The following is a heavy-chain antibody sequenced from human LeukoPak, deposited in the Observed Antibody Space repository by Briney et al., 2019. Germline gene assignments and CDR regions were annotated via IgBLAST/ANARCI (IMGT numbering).Heavy chain of an antibody. CDR2: INPNSGGT. J-gene: IGHJ4*02. CDR1: GYTFTGYY. V-gene: IGHV1-2*06. D-gene: IGHD3-10*01. CDR3: ARGGSGSGYLYYFDY. Sequence: ASVKVSCKASGYTFTGYYMYWVRQAPGQGLEWMGRINPNSGGTNYAQKFQGRVTMTRDTSISIAYMELSRLRSDDTAVYYCARGGSGSGYLYYFDYWGQGTLVSVPS.